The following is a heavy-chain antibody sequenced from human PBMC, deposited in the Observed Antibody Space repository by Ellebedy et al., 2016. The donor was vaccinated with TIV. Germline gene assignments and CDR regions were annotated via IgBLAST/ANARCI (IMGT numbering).Heavy chain of an antibody. J-gene: IGHJ5*02. Sequence: SVKVSCXASGGTFSSYAISWVRQAPGQGLEWMGGIIPIFGTANYAQKFQGRVTITADESTSTAYMELSSLRSEDTAVYYCARDTERGGDPRFDPWGQGTLVTVSS. CDR3: ARDTERGGDPRFDP. CDR2: IIPIFGTA. D-gene: IGHD2-21*01. V-gene: IGHV1-69*13. CDR1: GGTFSSYA.